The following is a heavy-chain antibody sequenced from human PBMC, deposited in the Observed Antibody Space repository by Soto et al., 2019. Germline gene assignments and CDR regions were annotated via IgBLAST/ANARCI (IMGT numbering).Heavy chain of an antibody. CDR3: ARDPSSSYGHPPHRAMDV. CDR2: IIPISDTL. V-gene: IGHV1-69*01. J-gene: IGHJ6*02. D-gene: IGHD5-18*01. CDR1: GGTFSSYA. Sequence: QVQLVQSGAEVKKPGSSVKVSCKTSGGTFSSYAINWVRQAPGQGLEWMGGIIPISDTLHYAQKCQGRVTITADVATSIAYMELSGLRSEDPALYYCARDPSSSYGHPPHRAMDVWGHGTTVTVSS.